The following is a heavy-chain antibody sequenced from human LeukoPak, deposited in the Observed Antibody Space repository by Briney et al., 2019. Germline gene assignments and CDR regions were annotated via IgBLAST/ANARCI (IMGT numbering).Heavy chain of an antibody. CDR1: GGSISSYY. CDR3: ARFKRAGGWSYFDY. CDR2: IYYSGST. Sequence: SETLSLTCTVSGGSISSYYWSWIRQPPGKGLEWIGYIYYSGSTNYNPSLKSRVTISVDTSKNQFSLKLTSVTAADTAVYYCARFKRAGGWSYFDYWGQGTLVTVSS. J-gene: IGHJ4*02. D-gene: IGHD6-19*01. V-gene: IGHV4-59*01.